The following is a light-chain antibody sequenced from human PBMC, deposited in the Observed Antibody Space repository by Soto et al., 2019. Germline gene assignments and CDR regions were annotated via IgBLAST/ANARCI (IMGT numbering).Light chain of an antibody. V-gene: IGKV1-5*01. CDR2: DAS. CDR1: QSISSW. Sequence: DIPMTQSPSTLSASVGDRVTITCRASQSISSWLAWYQQKPGKAPKLLIYDASSLESGVPSRFSGSGSGTEFTLSISSLQPDDFAEYYCEQYNSYLLTFGGGTKVEIK. J-gene: IGKJ4*01. CDR3: EQYNSYLLT.